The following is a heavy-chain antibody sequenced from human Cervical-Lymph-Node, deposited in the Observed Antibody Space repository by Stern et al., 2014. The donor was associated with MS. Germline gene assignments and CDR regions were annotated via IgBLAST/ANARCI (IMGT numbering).Heavy chain of an antibody. V-gene: IGHV3-11*01. D-gene: IGHD3-10*01. CDR1: GFTFSDYY. J-gene: IGHJ4*02. CDR3: ARDRSWYNGNDPLDY. CDR2: ISNSGKTI. Sequence: VQLVESGGGLVKPGGSLRLSCAGSGFTFSDYYMSWVRQVPGKGLEWVSYISNSGKTIDYADSLKGLFTISRDNSKKSLYLQMTSLRAEDTGVYYFARDRSWYNGNDPLDYWGQGTLVTVSS.